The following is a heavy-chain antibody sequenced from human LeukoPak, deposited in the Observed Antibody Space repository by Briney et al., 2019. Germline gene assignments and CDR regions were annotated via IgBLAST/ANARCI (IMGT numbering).Heavy chain of an antibody. CDR2: ISYDGSRR. Sequence: PGGSLRLSCAASGFTFSSYGMHWVRKAPGKGLEWVAGISYDGSRRYYADSVKGRFTISRDNSKNTLYLQMNGLRAEDTAVYYCVRGLFESGESHPDYWGQGTLVTVSS. J-gene: IGHJ4*02. D-gene: IGHD3-10*01. V-gene: IGHV3-30*03. CDR3: VRGLFESGESHPDY. CDR1: GFTFSSYG.